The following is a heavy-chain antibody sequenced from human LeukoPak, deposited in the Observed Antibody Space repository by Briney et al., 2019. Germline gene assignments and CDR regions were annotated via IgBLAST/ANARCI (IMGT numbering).Heavy chain of an antibody. CDR3: ARNRLASDS. J-gene: IGHJ4*02. CDR1: GFTVSSNY. CDR2: ITGSGVGT. Sequence: GGSLRLSCAASGFTVSSNYMSWVRQAPGKGLEWVSSITGSGVGTHYADSVKGRFTISRDDSKNTLYLQMYNLRVEDTAVYYCARNRLASDSWGQGTLVTVSS. V-gene: IGHV3-23*01.